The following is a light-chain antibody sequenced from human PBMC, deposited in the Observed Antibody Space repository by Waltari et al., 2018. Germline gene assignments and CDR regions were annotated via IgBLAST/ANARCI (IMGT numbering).Light chain of an antibody. Sequence: SHELTQPPSVSVSPGQTATISCSRDALPKQYGYWYQQKPVQAPSLLIYKDSGRPEGLPERFSGFSPGTTVTLTISGVQAEEEADYYCQSADNSGTYWEFGGGTKLTVL. CDR2: KDS. CDR3: QSADNSGTYWE. J-gene: IGLJ3*02. CDR1: ALPKQY. V-gene: IGLV3-25*02.